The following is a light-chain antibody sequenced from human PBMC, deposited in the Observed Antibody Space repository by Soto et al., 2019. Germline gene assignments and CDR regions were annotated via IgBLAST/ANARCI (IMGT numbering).Light chain of an antibody. Sequence: DIQLTQSPSTLSASVGDRVTITCRASQTISYWLAWYQQKPGKAPKLLIYQTSTLQGGVPSRFSGSGSGTEFTLTIGSLQPDDSATYYCQQYSRYRTFGQGTKVDIK. J-gene: IGKJ1*01. CDR1: QTISYW. CDR3: QQYSRYRT. V-gene: IGKV1-5*03. CDR2: QTS.